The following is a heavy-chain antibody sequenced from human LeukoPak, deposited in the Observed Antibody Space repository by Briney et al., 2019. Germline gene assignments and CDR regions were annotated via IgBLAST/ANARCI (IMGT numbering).Heavy chain of an antibody. D-gene: IGHD2-8*01. CDR2: IRYDGSNK. CDR3: AKELGYCTNGVCYDSGYYYYYMDV. Sequence: PGGSLRLSCAASGFTFSSYGMHWVRQAPGKGLEWVAFIRYDGSNKYYADSVKGRFTISRDNSKNTLYLQMNSLRAEDTAVYYCAKELGYCTNGVCYDSGYYYYYMDVWGKGTTVTVSS. CDR1: GFTFSSYG. J-gene: IGHJ6*03. V-gene: IGHV3-30*02.